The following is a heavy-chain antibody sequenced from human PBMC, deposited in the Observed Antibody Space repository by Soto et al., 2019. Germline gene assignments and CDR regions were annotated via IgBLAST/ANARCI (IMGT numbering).Heavy chain of an antibody. J-gene: IGHJ5*02. CDR3: ARDEGSSGWFGWLGP. CDR1: GGNFKNYA. D-gene: IGHD6-19*01. V-gene: IGHV1-69*01. CDR2: IIPIFGTE. Sequence: QVQLVQSGAEVKKPGSSVKVSCKTSGGNFKNYAINWVRQAPGQGLEWMGGIIPIFGTENYAQKFQGRVTISADESTSTAYMELNSLRSDDTAVYYCARDEGSSGWFGWLGPWGQGTLVTVSS.